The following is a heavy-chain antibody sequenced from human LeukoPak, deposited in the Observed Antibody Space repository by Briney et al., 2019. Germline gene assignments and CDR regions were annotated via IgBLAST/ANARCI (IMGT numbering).Heavy chain of an antibody. CDR1: GGSISSYY. D-gene: IGHD2-2*01. J-gene: IGHJ4*02. Sequence: SETLSLTCTVSGGSISSYYWSWIRQPPGKALEWIGYIYYSGSINYNPSLKSRVTISVDTSKNQFSLELRSVTAADTAVYYCARTVPFPDYWGQGTLVTVSS. CDR2: IYYSGSI. V-gene: IGHV4-59*08. CDR3: ARTVPFPDY.